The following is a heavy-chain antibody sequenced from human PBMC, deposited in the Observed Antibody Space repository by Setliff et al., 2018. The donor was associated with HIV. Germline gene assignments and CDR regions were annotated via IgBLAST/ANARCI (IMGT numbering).Heavy chain of an antibody. CDR2: IYTSGST. D-gene: IGHD3-10*01. CDR3: ARYYGSGTYHRWFDP. V-gene: IGHV4-61*02. J-gene: IGHJ5*02. Sequence: PSETLSLTCTVSGGSMSSGSYFWSWIRQPAGKGLEWIGRIYTSGSTDYNPSLKSRLTISVDTPKNQFSLKLSSVTAADTAVYYCARYYGSGTYHRWFDPWGQGAPVTVSS. CDR1: GGSMSSGSYF.